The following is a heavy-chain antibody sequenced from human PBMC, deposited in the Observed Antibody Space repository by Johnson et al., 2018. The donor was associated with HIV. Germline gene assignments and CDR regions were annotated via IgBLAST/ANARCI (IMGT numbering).Heavy chain of an antibody. J-gene: IGHJ3*02. V-gene: IGHV3-9*01. CDR3: ANDRGSYYFYAFYI. D-gene: IGHD1-26*01. Sequence: VQLVESGGGLVQPGRSLRLSCAASGFTFDDYAMHWVRQAPGKGLEWVSGISWNSGSTYYADSVKGRFTISRDNSKNTLYLQMNSLRAEDTAVYYCANDRGSYYFYAFYIWGQGTMVTVSS. CDR2: ISWNSGST. CDR1: GFTFDDYA.